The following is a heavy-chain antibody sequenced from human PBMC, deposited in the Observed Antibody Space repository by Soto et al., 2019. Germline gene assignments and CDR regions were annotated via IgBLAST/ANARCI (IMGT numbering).Heavy chain of an antibody. CDR3: ARVAETGYTSGWYYFDY. CDR2: IIPIFGTA. Sequence: QVQLVQSGADVKKPGSSVKVSCEVSGGTFSNYAFTWVRQGPGQGLEWMGGIIPIFGTANYARQFKGRVAISEAKSTTTTYMELSNLTSEDTAVYSCARVAETGYTSGWYYFDYWGQGSLVTVSS. J-gene: IGHJ4*02. CDR1: GGTFSNYA. V-gene: IGHV1-69*14. D-gene: IGHD6-19*01.